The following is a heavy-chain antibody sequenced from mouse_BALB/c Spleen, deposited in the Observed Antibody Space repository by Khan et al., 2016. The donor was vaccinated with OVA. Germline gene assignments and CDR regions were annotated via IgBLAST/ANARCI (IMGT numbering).Heavy chain of an antibody. D-gene: IGHD2-14*01. CDR2: INPSNGYT. Sequence: VQLQESGAELARPGASLKMSCKASGYTFTSYTIHWIKLRPGQVLEWIGYINPSNGYTNYNQKFKDKTTLTADKSSTTAYMQLSSLTSDDSAVYNCVRDGAYHRNDGWFAYWGQGTLVTVSA. CDR1: GYTFTSYT. CDR3: VRDGAYHRNDGWFAY. J-gene: IGHJ3*01. V-gene: IGHV1-4*01.